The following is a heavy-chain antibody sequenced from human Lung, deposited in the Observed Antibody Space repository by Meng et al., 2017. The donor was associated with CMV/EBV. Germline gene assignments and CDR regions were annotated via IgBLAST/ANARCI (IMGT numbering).Heavy chain of an antibody. J-gene: IGHJ4*02. Sequence: GESXKISCAASGFTFSSYEMNWVRQAPGKGLEWVSYISSSGSIIYYADSVKGRFTVSRDNAENSLYLQMNSLRAEDTAVYYCARDIAVAAADYWGQGTLVTFSS. CDR3: ARDIAVAAADY. V-gene: IGHV3-48*03. D-gene: IGHD6-13*01. CDR1: GFTFSSYE. CDR2: ISSSGSII.